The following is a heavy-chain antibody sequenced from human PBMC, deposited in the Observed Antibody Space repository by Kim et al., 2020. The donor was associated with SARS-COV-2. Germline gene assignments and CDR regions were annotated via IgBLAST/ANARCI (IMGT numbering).Heavy chain of an antibody. V-gene: IGHV1-3*01. J-gene: IGHJ5*02. Sequence: ASVKVSCKASGYTFTSYAMHWVRQAPGQRLEWMGWINAGNGNTKYSQKFQGRVTITRDTSASTAYMELSSLRSEDTAVYYCARGGDCSSTSCSRRFDPWGQGTLVTVSS. CDR2: INAGNGNT. CDR1: GYTFTSYA. D-gene: IGHD2-2*01. CDR3: ARGGDCSSTSCSRRFDP.